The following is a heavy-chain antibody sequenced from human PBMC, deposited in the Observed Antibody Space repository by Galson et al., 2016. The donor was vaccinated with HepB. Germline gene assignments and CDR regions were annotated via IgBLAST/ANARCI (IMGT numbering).Heavy chain of an antibody. D-gene: IGHD2/OR15-2a*01. CDR2: ISYDGSNK. CDR3: ARRHEYCPPVGCSVDY. Sequence: SLRLSCAASGFTFSSYGMHWVRQAPGKGLEWVAFISYDGSNKKYADSVKGRFTISRDNSQNTLYLEMNSLRAEDTAVYYCARRHEYCPPVGCSVDYWGQGTLVTVSS. V-gene: IGHV3-30*03. J-gene: IGHJ4*02. CDR1: GFTFSSYG.